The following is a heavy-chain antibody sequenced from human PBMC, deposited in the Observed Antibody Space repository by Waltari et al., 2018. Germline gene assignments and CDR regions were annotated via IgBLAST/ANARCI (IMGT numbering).Heavy chain of an antibody. J-gene: IGHJ5*02. V-gene: IGHV4-34*01. CDR3: ARGPLRYFDWLLYGWFDP. D-gene: IGHD3-9*01. CDR1: GGSFSGYY. CDR2: INHSGST. Sequence: QVQLQQWGAGLLKPSETLSLTCAVYGGSFSGYYWSWIRLHPGKGLEWIGEINHSGSTNYNPSLKSRVTISVDTSKNQFSLKLSSVTAADTAVYYCARGPLRYFDWLLYGWFDPWGQGTLVTVSS.